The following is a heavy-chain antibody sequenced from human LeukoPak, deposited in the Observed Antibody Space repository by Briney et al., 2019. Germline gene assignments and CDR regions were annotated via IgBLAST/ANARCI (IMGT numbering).Heavy chain of an antibody. J-gene: IGHJ4*02. D-gene: IGHD3-22*01. CDR2: IIPIFGTA. V-gene: IGHV1-69*05. CDR1: GGTFSSYA. CDR3: AKDRISTKDYYDSSGYYF. Sequence: SVKVSCKASGGTFSSYAISWVRQAPAQGLEWMGGIIPIFGTANYAQKFQGRVTITTDESTSTAYMELSSLRSEDTAVYYCAKDRISTKDYYDSSGYYFWGQGTLVTVSS.